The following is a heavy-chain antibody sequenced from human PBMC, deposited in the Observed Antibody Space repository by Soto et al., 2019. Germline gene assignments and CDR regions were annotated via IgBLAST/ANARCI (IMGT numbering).Heavy chain of an antibody. J-gene: IGHJ6*02. Sequence: QITLKESGPTLVKPTQTLTLTCTFSGFSLSTSGVGVGWIRQPPGKALEWLALIDWNDDKRYSPSLKSRLTITKDTSKNQVVLTMTNMDPVDTATYYCARGLSSSATLRSYYYYGMDVWGQGTTVTVSS. CDR1: GFSLSTSGVG. CDR2: IDWNDDK. D-gene: IGHD6-13*01. V-gene: IGHV2-5*01. CDR3: ARGLSSSATLRSYYYYGMDV.